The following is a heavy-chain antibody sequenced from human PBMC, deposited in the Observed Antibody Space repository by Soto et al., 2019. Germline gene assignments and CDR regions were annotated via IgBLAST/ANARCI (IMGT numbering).Heavy chain of an antibody. V-gene: IGHV4-34*01. Sequence: SETLSLTCVVSGGSLSDYFWSWIRQPPGMALEWIGEINHLGSINYNPSLKSRVTMSVDTSKNQFSLTLNSVTAADTATYYCARGGISHWAYFYYMDVWDRGTTVTISS. J-gene: IGHJ6*03. CDR1: GGSLSDYF. CDR2: INHLGSI. D-gene: IGHD2-21*01. CDR3: ARGGISHWAYFYYMDV.